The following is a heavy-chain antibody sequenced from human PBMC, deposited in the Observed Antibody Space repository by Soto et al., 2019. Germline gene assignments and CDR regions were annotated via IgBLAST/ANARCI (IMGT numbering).Heavy chain of an antibody. J-gene: IGHJ4*02. D-gene: IGHD3-22*01. V-gene: IGHV3-30*18. CDR1: GFTFSSYG. CDR2: ISYDGSNK. Sequence: PGGSLRLSCAASGFTFSSYGMHGVRQAPGKGLEWVAVISYDGSNKYYADSVKGRFTISRDNSKNTLYLQMNSLRAEDTAVYYCAKDFFYYDSSGYYYVENPPDYWGQGTLVTVSS. CDR3: AKDFFYYDSSGYYYVENPPDY.